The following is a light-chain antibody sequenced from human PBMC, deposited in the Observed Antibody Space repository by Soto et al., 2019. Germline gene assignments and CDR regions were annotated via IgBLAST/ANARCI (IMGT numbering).Light chain of an antibody. CDR3: QQYNNWPHT. CDR1: QRVASSH. Sequence: EIVLTQSPGTLSLSPGESATLSCRASQRVASSHIAWYRQKPGQAPSLLIYGVSTRATGVPVRFSGSGSGTEFTLTINSLQSEDFAVYYCQQYNNWPHTFGQGTKVDIK. CDR2: GVS. J-gene: IGKJ2*01. V-gene: IGKV3-15*01.